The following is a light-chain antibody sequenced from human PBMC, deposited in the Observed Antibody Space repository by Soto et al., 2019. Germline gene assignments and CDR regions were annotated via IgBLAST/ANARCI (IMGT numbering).Light chain of an antibody. CDR1: SSNIGSNT. CDR3: AAWDDSLNGHYV. Sequence: QSVLTQPPSASGTPGQRVTISCSGSSSNIGSNTVNWYQQLPGTATKLLIYSNNQRPSGVPDRFSGSKSGTSASLAISGLQPEDEADYYCAAWDDSLNGHYVFGTGTKVTVL. J-gene: IGLJ1*01. V-gene: IGLV1-44*01. CDR2: SNN.